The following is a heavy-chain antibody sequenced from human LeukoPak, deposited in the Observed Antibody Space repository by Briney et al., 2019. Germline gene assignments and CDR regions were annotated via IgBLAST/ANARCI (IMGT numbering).Heavy chain of an antibody. Sequence: SETLSLTCAVYGGSFSGYYWSWIRQPPGKGLEWIGEINHSGSTNYNPSLKSRVTISVDTSKNQFSLKLSSVTAADTAVYYCAHEGTTVTPSYRGQGTLVTVSS. J-gene: IGHJ4*02. CDR1: GGSFSGYY. CDR3: AHEGTTVTPSY. CDR2: INHSGST. D-gene: IGHD4-17*01. V-gene: IGHV4-34*01.